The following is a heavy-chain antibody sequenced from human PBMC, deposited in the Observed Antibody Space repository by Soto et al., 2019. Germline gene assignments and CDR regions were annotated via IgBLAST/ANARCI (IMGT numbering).Heavy chain of an antibody. D-gene: IGHD2-15*01. V-gene: IGHV3-23*01. CDR2: ISGSGGST. Sequence: GGFLRLSCAASGFTFSSYGMSWVRQAPGKGLEWVSAISGSGGSTYYADSVKGRFTISRDNSKNTLYLQMNSLRAEDTAIYYCANSRYCSGGSCYWAFDYWGQGTLVTVSS. J-gene: IGHJ4*02. CDR3: ANSRYCSGGSCYWAFDY. CDR1: GFTFSSYG.